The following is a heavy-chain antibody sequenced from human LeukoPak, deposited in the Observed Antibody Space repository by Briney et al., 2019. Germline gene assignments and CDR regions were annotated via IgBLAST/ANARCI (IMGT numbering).Heavy chain of an antibody. Sequence: GGSLRLSCAASGFTFSDYYMSWIRQAPGKGLEWVSYISSSGSTIYYADSVKGRFTISRDNAKNSLYLRMNSLRAEDTAVYYCARVNNWNDVSFFDYWGQGTLVTVSS. CDR2: ISSSGSTI. J-gene: IGHJ4*02. CDR3: ARVNNWNDVSFFDY. D-gene: IGHD1-20*01. V-gene: IGHV3-11*01. CDR1: GFTFSDYY.